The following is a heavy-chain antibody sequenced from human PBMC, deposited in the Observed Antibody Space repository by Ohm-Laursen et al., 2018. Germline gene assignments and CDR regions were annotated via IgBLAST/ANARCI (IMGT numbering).Heavy chain of an antibody. CDR1: GGSISSSGYY. V-gene: IGHV4-31*03. Sequence: TLSLTCTVSGGSISSSGYYWSWIRQQSGKGLEWIGYIYYSGSAYYNPSLKSRVSISIDTSMNQFSLKLSSVTAADTAVYYCTRGDGYYFDYWGQGTTVTVSS. CDR2: IYYSGSA. D-gene: IGHD3-16*01. J-gene: IGHJ4*03. CDR3: TRGDGYYFDY.